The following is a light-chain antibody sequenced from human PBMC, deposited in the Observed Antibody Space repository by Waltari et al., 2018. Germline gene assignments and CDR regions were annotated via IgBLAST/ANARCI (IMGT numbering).Light chain of an antibody. Sequence: QSALSQPASVSGSHGQSLTITCTGASTDLASYNLVAWYQHHPNRAPKLIIYEATKRPSGISHRFSGAKSGATASLRISVLQVDDEADYYCCSYTGSSTSYGCGGGTKVTVL. CDR1: STDLASYNL. CDR2: EAT. J-gene: IGLJ1*01. CDR3: CSYTGSSTSYG. V-gene: IGLV2-23*01.